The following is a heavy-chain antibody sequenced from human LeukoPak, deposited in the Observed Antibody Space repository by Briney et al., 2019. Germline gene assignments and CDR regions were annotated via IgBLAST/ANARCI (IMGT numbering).Heavy chain of an antibody. V-gene: IGHV3-66*01. CDR2: IYSSGNT. D-gene: IGHD4-17*01. CDR1: RFTFSTNY. Sequence: GGSLRLSCAPSRFTFSTNYISWVRQAPGKGLEWVSVIYSSGNTYYADSVKGRFTISRDNSKNNVYLQMNSVRAEDTSVCYCARGLYADYAFDYWGQGTLVTVSS. J-gene: IGHJ4*02. CDR3: ARGLYADYAFDY.